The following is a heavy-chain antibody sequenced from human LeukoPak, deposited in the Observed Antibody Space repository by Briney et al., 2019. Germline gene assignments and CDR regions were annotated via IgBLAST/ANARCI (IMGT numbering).Heavy chain of an antibody. D-gene: IGHD4-17*01. CDR1: GASISRSTYY. V-gene: IGHV4-39*01. CDR3: TKNDVGDYGT. J-gene: IGHJ5*02. Sequence: SETLPLTCSVSGASISRSTYYWGWIRQPPGKGLEWIGSVFRTGTAYYNPSLRSRVTVSVDTSKNQFSLKLSSVTATDTAVYYCTKNDVGDYGTWGQGTLVIVSS. CDR2: VFRTGTA.